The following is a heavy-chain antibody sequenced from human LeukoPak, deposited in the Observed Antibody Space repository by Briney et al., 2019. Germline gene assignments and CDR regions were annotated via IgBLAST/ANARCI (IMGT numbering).Heavy chain of an antibody. CDR1: GYTFSSYG. D-gene: IGHD5-12*01. J-gene: IGHJ4*02. CDR3: ARSSLGTITAGPFDY. V-gene: IGHV1-18*01. CDR2: ISGYNGNT. Sequence: ASVKVSRKASGYTFSSYGIAWVRQAPGQGLEWMGWISGYNGNTNYAQKLQGRVSMTTDTSTTTAYMELRSLTSDDTALYYCARSSLGTITAGPFDYWGRGTLVTVSS.